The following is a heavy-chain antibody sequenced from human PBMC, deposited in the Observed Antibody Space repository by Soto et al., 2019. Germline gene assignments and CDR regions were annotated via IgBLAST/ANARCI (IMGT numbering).Heavy chain of an antibody. D-gene: IGHD1-26*01. Sequence: PSETLSLTCTVSGGSVSSSSYYWGWIRQPPGKGLEWIGTIYYTGSTSYSPSLKSRVTISVDTSKTQFSLNLKSVTAADTAVYYCAGRRAGDYYFDYWGQGXLVTVYS. J-gene: IGHJ4*02. CDR3: AGRRAGDYYFDY. CDR1: GGSVSSSSYY. V-gene: IGHV4-39*01. CDR2: IYYTGST.